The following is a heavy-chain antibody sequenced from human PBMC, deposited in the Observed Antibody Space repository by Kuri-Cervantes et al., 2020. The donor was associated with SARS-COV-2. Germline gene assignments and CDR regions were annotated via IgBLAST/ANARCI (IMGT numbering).Heavy chain of an antibody. CDR1: GFTFSSYG. D-gene: IGHD1-26*01. Sequence: GGSLRLSCAASGFTFSSYGMHWVRQAPGKGLEWVAVISYDGSNKYYADSVKGRFTISRDNSKNTLYLQMNSLRAEDTAVYYCARDISRELPPSGGFDPWGQGTLVTVSS. J-gene: IGHJ5*02. CDR3: ARDISRELPPSGGFDP. CDR2: ISYDGSNK. V-gene: IGHV3-30*03.